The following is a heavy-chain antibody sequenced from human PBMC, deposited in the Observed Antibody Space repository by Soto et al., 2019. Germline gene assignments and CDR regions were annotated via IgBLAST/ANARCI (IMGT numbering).Heavy chain of an antibody. Sequence: ASVKVSCKASGGTFSSYAISWVRQAPGQGLEWMGGIIPIFGTANYAQKFQGRVTITADESTSTAYMELSSLRSEDTAVYYCATPVVVPAALPNAPAYYYYGMELWGQGTTVTVSS. V-gene: IGHV1-69*13. CDR1: GGTFSSYA. CDR3: ATPVVVPAALPNAPAYYYYGMEL. CDR2: IIPIFGTA. J-gene: IGHJ6*01. D-gene: IGHD2-2*01.